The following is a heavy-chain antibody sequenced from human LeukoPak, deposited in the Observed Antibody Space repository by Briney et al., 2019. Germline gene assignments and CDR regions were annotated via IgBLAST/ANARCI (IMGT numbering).Heavy chain of an antibody. J-gene: IGHJ4*02. CDR3: GTLLSNGPFDY. CDR2: MYPHCGGT. Sequence: GASVKVSCKASGYTFTGYYMHWVRQAPGQGLAWMGWMYPHCGGTKYAQKYQGRVTMTRDTSISTAYMELSGLRSDDTAVYYCGTLLSNGPFDYWGQGSLVTVSS. CDR1: GYTFTGYY. V-gene: IGHV1-2*02.